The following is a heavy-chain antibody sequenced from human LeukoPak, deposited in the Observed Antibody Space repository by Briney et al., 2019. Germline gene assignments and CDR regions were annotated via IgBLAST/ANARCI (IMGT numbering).Heavy chain of an antibody. Sequence: GGSLRLSCAVSGFTVTHAWMTWVRQVPGKGLEWIGRIKSNADGGTVDYAASVKGRFTLSRDDSVDTLYLQMDSLNTGDSGVYYCTTVPSAREDYWGQGTLVTVSS. D-gene: IGHD1-26*01. V-gene: IGHV3-15*01. J-gene: IGHJ4*02. CDR2: IKSNADGGTV. CDR3: TTVPSAREDY. CDR1: GFTVTHAW.